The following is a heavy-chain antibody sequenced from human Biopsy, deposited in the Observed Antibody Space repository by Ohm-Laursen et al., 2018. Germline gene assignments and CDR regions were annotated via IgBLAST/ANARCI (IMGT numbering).Heavy chain of an antibody. V-gene: IGHV4-59*11. CDR1: GGSFTGHY. CDR3: ARGSNEYGGLYFPH. Sequence: GTLSLTCTVSGGSFTGHYWSWIRQPPGKGLEWIGHISYTGYTSYKSSLKSRVTISLDASRKHFSLRLTSLAAADTAVYYCARGSNEYGGLYFPHWGQGTLVTVSS. CDR2: ISYTGYT. D-gene: IGHD4-23*01. J-gene: IGHJ1*01.